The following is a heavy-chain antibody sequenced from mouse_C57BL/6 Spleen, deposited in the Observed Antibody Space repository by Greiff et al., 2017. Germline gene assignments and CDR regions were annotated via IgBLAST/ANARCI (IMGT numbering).Heavy chain of an antibody. CDR2: ISNGGGST. D-gene: IGHD1-1*01. CDR3: ARHYYGSRGNFDV. V-gene: IGHV5-12*01. CDR1: GFTFSDYY. J-gene: IGHJ1*03. Sequence: EVKLMESGGGLVQPGGSLKLSCAASGFTFSDYYMYWVRQTPEKRLEWVAYISNGGGSTYYPDTVKGRFTISRDNAKNTLYLQMSRLKSEDTAMYYCARHYYGSRGNFDVWGTGTTVTVSS.